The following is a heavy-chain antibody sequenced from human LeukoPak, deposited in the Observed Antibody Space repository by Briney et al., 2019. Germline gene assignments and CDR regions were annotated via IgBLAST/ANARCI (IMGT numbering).Heavy chain of an antibody. Sequence: GGTLRLSCAASGFTFSSYGMHWVRQAPGKGLEWVAVISYDGSNKYYADSVKGRFTVSRDNPQNTLYLHMDSLRAEDTAVYYCARTWGMDYWGQGTLVTVSS. CDR2: ISYDGSNK. J-gene: IGHJ4*02. V-gene: IGHV3-30*03. CDR3: ARTWGMDY. D-gene: IGHD7-27*01. CDR1: GFTFSSYG.